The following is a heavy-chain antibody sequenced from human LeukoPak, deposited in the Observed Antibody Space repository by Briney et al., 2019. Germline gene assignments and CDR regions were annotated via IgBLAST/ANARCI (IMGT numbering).Heavy chain of an antibody. CDR2: IYYSGST. D-gene: IGHD3-10*01. CDR3: ARSLGVRAGGY. CDR1: GGSISSSSYY. V-gene: IGHV4-39*01. Sequence: SETLSLTCTVSGGSISSSSYYWGWIRQSPGKGLEWIGSIYYSGSTYYNPSLKSRVTISVDTSKNQFSLKLSSVTAADTAVYYCARSLGVRAGGYWGQGTLVTVSS. J-gene: IGHJ4*02.